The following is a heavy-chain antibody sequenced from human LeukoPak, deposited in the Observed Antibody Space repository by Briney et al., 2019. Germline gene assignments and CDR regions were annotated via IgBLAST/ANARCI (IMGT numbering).Heavy chain of an antibody. V-gene: IGHV3-23*01. CDR3: AKDHGYYYDSSGYY. Sequence: PGGSLRLSCAGSGFTFSSYALSWVRQAPGKGLEWVSAITGSGGSTYYADSVKARFPISRDNSKNTLYLQMNSLRAEDTAVYYCAKDHGYYYDSSGYYWGQGTLVTVSS. D-gene: IGHD3-22*01. CDR2: ITGSGGST. CDR1: GFTFSSYA. J-gene: IGHJ4*02.